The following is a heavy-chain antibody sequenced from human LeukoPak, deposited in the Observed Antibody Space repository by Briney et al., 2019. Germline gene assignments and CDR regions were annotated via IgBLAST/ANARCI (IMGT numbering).Heavy chain of an antibody. D-gene: IGHD3-22*01. CDR2: IKQDGSEE. CDR3: ARWTDSSGYYYAHYGMDV. J-gene: IGHJ6*02. V-gene: IGHV3-7*01. CDR1: GFTFSSYW. Sequence: GGSLRLSCAASGFTFSSYWMTWVRQAPGKGLEWVANIKQDGSEEYYVDSVKGRFTISRDNARKSLYLQMNSLRAEDTAVYYCARWTDSSGYYYAHYGMDVWGRGTTVSVSS.